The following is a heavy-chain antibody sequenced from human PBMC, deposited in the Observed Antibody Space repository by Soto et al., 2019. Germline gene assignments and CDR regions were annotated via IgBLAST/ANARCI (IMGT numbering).Heavy chain of an antibody. J-gene: IGHJ3*02. CDR3: AREVSDYGDYGRAFDI. CDR2: IIPIFGTA. D-gene: IGHD4-17*01. CDR1: VGTFSGYA. Sequence: GXSVKVSFNASVGTFSGYAIRLVRQAPGQGLEWMGGIIPIFGTANYAQKFQGRVTITADESTSTAYMELSSLRSEDTAVYYCAREVSDYGDYGRAFDIWGQGTMVTVSS. V-gene: IGHV1-69*13.